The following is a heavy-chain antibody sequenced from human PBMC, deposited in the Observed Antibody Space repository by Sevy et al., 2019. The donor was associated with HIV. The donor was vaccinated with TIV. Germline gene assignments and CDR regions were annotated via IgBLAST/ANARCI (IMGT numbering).Heavy chain of an antibody. J-gene: IGHJ2*01. CDR2: IYTSGST. V-gene: IGHV4-4*07. Sequence: SETLSLTCTVSGGSISSYYWSWIRQPAGKGLEWIGRIYTSGSTNYNPSLKSRVTMSVDTSKNQFSQKLSSVTAADTAVYYCARDLFHYYDSSGPRRGSYWYFDLWGRGTLVTVSS. CDR3: ARDLFHYYDSSGPRRGSYWYFDL. CDR1: GGSISSYY. D-gene: IGHD3-22*01.